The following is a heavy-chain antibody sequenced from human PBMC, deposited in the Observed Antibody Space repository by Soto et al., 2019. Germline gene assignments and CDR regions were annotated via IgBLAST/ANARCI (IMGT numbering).Heavy chain of an antibody. V-gene: IGHV3-73*01. CDR1: GFTFSGSA. J-gene: IGHJ6*02. CDR2: IRSKANSYAT. D-gene: IGHD3-22*01. CDR3: TGCSYYYDSSGYYSYYGMDV. Sequence: PGGSLRLSCAASGFTFSGSAMHWVRQASGKGLEWVGRIRSKANSYATAYAASVKGRFTISRDDSKNTAYLQMNSLKTEDTAVYYCTGCSYYYDSSGYYSYYGMDVWRQGTTVTVSS.